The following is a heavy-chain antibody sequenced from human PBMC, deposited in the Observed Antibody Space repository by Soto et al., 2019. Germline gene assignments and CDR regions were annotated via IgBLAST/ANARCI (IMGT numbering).Heavy chain of an antibody. Sequence: QVQLVQSGAEVKKPGSSVKVSCKASGYTFTSYGISWVRQAPGQGLEWMGWISAYNGNTNYAQKLQGRVTMTTGTSEGPAYLELRSRRADDTAECYLASDYSYGGPFDYWGQGTLVTVSS. CDR1: GYTFTSYG. D-gene: IGHD4-17*01. CDR2: ISAYNGNT. CDR3: ASDYSYGGPFDY. V-gene: IGHV1-18*01. J-gene: IGHJ4*02.